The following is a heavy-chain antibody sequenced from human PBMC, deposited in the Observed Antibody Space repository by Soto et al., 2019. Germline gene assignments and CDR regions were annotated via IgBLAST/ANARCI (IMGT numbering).Heavy chain of an antibody. V-gene: IGHV1-69*06. D-gene: IGHD1-1*01. J-gene: IGHJ6*02. CDR3: ARGDWNPPPAYYYYGMDV. Sequence: KVSCKASGGTFSSYAISWVRQAPGQGLEWMGGIIPIFGTANYAQKFQGRVTITADKSTSTAYMELSSLRSEDTAVYYCARGDWNPPPAYYYYGMDVWGQGTTVTVSS. CDR1: GGTFSSYA. CDR2: IIPIFGTA.